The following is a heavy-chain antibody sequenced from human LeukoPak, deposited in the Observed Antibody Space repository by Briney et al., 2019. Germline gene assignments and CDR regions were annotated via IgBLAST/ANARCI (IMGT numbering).Heavy chain of an antibody. D-gene: IGHD6-13*01. J-gene: IGHJ4*02. V-gene: IGHV4-34*01. Sequence: SETLSLTCAVYGGSFSGYYWSWIRQPQGKGLEWIGEINHSGSTNYNPSLKSRVTISVDTSKNQFSLKLSSVTAADTAVYYRARTGYSSSWSFDYWGQGTLVTVSS. CDR3: ARTGYSSSWSFDY. CDR1: GGSFSGYY. CDR2: INHSGST.